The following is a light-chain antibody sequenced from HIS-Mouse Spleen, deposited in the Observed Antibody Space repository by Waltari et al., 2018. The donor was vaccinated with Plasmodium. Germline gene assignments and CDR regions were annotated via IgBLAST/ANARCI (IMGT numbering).Light chain of an antibody. CDR3: QQYNNWSFT. CDR2: DAS. CDR1: QRVSSN. J-gene: IGKJ3*01. V-gene: IGKV3-15*01. Sequence: EIVMTQSPATLSVSPGERVTLSCRASQRVSSNLAWYQQKPGQAPRLLIYDASTRASGIPARFSGSGSGTEFTLTISSLQSEDFAVYYCQQYNNWSFTFGPGTKVDIK.